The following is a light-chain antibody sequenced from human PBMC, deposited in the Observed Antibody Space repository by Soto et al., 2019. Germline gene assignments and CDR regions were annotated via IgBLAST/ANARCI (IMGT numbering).Light chain of an antibody. CDR1: QSVSSSY. CDR3: QQRSNWPRT. V-gene: IGKV3D-20*02. J-gene: IGKJ1*01. Sequence: EIGLTQSPGTLSLSPGERATLSCRASQSVSSSYLAWYQQKPGQAPRLLIYGASSRPTGIPDRFSGSGSGTGFTLTVSSLEPEDFAVYYCQQRSNWPRTFGQGTKVAIK. CDR2: GAS.